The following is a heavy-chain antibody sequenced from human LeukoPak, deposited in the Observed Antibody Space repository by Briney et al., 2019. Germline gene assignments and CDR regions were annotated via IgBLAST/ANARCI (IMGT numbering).Heavy chain of an antibody. CDR2: INWNGRIT. J-gene: IGHJ6*03. V-gene: IGHV3-20*04. D-gene: IGHD5-18*01. CDR3: ARGSVQLWLRDTYYYMDV. Sequence: PGGSLRLSCGASGFTFDDYAMNWVRQVPGRGLEWVSGINWNGRITEYADSVKDRFTISRQNTKNSLYLYMNNLGGEDTALYFCARGSVQLWLRDTYYYMDVWGKGTTVTVSS. CDR1: GFTFDDYA.